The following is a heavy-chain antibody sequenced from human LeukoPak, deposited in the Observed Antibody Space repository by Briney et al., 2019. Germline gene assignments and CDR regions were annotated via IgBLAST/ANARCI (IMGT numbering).Heavy chain of an antibody. J-gene: IGHJ4*02. CDR3: AREGVDTAMGSFDY. Sequence: SETLSLTCTVSGGSISSYYWSWIRQPPRKGMEWIGYIYYSGSTNYNPSLKSRVTISVDTSKNQFSLKLSSVTAADTAVYYCAREGVDTAMGSFDYWGQGTLVTVSS. D-gene: IGHD5-18*01. CDR1: GGSISSYY. CDR2: IYYSGST. V-gene: IGHV4-59*01.